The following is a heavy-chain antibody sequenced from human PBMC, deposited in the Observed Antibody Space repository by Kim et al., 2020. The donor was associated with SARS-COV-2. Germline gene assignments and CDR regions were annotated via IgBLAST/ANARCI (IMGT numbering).Heavy chain of an antibody. D-gene: IGHD3-3*01. CDR2: MYYSGST. V-gene: IGHV4-59*13. CDR3: AREKGTIFGAYGMYV. CDR1: GGSISSYY. J-gene: IGHJ6*02. Sequence: SETLSLTCTVSGGSISSYYWSWIRQPPGKGLEWIGYMYYSGSTKYNPSLKSRVTISVDTSKNQFSLKLSSVTAADTAVYYCAREKGTIFGAYGMYVWGQGTTVTVSS.